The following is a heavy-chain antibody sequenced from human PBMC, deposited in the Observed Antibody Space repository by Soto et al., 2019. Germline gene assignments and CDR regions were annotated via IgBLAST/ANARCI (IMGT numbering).Heavy chain of an antibody. CDR2: ISWNSGSI. CDR3: AKDVEYSSSSRFDY. Sequence: TGGSLRLSCAASGFTFDDYAMHWVRQAPGKGLEWVSGISWNSGSIGYADSVKGRFTISRDNAKNSLYLQMNSLRAEDTALYYCAKDVEYSSSSRFDYWGQGTLVTVSS. D-gene: IGHD6-6*01. V-gene: IGHV3-9*01. J-gene: IGHJ4*02. CDR1: GFTFDDYA.